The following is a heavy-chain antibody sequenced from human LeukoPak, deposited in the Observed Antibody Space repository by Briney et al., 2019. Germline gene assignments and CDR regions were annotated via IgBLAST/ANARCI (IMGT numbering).Heavy chain of an antibody. CDR3: AKGVRGVIITAFEI. D-gene: IGHD3-10*01. Sequence: GGSLRLSCAASGFTVRNNYMSWVRQAPGKGLEWVSVIYSGGSTYYADSVKGRFTISRDNSKNTLYLQMNSLRAEDTAVYYCAKGVRGVIITAFEIWGQGTMGTVSS. CDR2: IYSGGST. V-gene: IGHV3-66*01. J-gene: IGHJ3*02. CDR1: GFTVRNNY.